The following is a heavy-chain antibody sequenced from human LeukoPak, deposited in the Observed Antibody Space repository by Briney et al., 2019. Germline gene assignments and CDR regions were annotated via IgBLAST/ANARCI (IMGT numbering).Heavy chain of an antibody. V-gene: IGHV4-34*01. D-gene: IGHD3-9*01. CDR2: INHSGST. J-gene: IGHJ4*02. CDR1: GGSFSGYY. Sequence: SETLSLTCSVYGGSFSGYYWSWIRQPPGKGLEWIGEINHSGSTNYNPSLKSRVTISVDTSKNQFSLKLSSVTAADTAVYYCAREVSDYDILTGWIDYWGQGALVSVSS. CDR3: AREVSDYDILTGWIDY.